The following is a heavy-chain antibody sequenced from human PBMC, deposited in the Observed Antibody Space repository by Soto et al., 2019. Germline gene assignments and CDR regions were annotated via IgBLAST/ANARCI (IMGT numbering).Heavy chain of an antibody. CDR1: GGSISSSSYY. J-gene: IGHJ4*02. CDR3: ARQGVRDNWNYRTATQLDY. CDR2: IYYSGST. Sequence: PSETLSLTCTVSGGSISSSSYYWGWIRQPPGKGLEWIGSIYYSGSTYYNPSLKSRVTISVDTSKNQFSLKLSSVTAADTAVYYCARQGVRDNWNYRTATQLDYWGQGTLVTVSS. V-gene: IGHV4-39*01. D-gene: IGHD1-7*01.